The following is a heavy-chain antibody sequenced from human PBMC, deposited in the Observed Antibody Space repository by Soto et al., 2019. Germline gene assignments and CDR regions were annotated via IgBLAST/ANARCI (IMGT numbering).Heavy chain of an antibody. CDR1: GGSISSGGYS. V-gene: IGHV4-30-2*02. CDR3: AIDPEDYGSGSYEVY. CDR2: MYHSGST. D-gene: IGHD3-10*01. Sequence: PLETLSLTCAVSGGSISSGGYSWSWIRQPPGKGLEWIGYMYHSGSTYYNPSGGSTSYAQKFQGRVTMTRDTSTSTVYMELSSLRSEDTAVYYCAIDPEDYGSGSYEVYWGQGTLVTVSS. J-gene: IGHJ4*02.